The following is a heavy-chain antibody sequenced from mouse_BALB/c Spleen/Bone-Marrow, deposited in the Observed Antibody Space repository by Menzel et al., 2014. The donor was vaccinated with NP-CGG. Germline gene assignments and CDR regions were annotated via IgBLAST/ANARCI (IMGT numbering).Heavy chain of an antibody. J-gene: IGHJ3*01. Sequence: EVQRVESGAELVKPGASVKLSCTASGFNIKDTYMHWVKQRPEQGLEWIGRIDPANGNTKYDPKFQGKPTITADTSSNTAYLQLSSLTSEDTAVYYCANYYYGSSLFAYWGQGTLVTVSA. D-gene: IGHD1-1*01. CDR1: GFNIKDTY. CDR2: IDPANGNT. V-gene: IGHV14-3*02. CDR3: ANYYYGSSLFAY.